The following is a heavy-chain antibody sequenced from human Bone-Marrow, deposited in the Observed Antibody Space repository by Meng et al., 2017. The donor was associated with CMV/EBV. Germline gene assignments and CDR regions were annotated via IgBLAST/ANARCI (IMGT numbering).Heavy chain of an antibody. D-gene: IGHD6-19*01. CDR2: INHSGST. J-gene: IGHJ4*02. CDR1: GGSFSGYY. Sequence: SETLSLTCAVYGGSFSGYYWSWIRQPPGKGLEWIGEINHSGSTNYNPSLKSRVTISVDTSKNQFSLKLSSVTAADTAVYYCARSVPLVSSGWSSNWGQGTLVTVSS. V-gene: IGHV4-34*01. CDR3: ARSVPLVSSGWSSN.